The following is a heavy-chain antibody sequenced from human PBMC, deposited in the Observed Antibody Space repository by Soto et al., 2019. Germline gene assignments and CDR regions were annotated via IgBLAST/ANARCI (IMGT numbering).Heavy chain of an antibody. D-gene: IGHD3-9*01. J-gene: IGHJ3*02. Sequence: ASVKVSCKASGYTFTSYGISWVRQARGQGLEWMGWISAYNGNTNYAQRLQGRVTMTTDTSTSTAYMELRSLRSDDTAVYYCARDLSPIYDILTGYYRGAQGDAFDIWGQGTMVTVSS. CDR3: ARDLSPIYDILTGYYRGAQGDAFDI. V-gene: IGHV1-18*01. CDR2: ISAYNGNT. CDR1: GYTFTSYG.